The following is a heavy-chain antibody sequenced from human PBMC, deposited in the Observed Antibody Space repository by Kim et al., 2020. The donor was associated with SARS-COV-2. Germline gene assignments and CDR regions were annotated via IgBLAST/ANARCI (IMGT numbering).Heavy chain of an antibody. CDR1: GGSINSGVYY. D-gene: IGHD3-3*01. J-gene: IGHJ6*02. V-gene: IGHV4-30-4*01. CDR3: ARGSDFLSGSPYGIDV. Sequence: SETLSLTCTVSGGSINSGVYYWSWIRQPPGKGLEWIGYIDYSGSTYSNPSLKSRVIISVATSKNQFSLKLSSVTAADTAVYYCARGSDFLSGSPYGIDVWGRGTTVTVSS. CDR2: IDYSGST.